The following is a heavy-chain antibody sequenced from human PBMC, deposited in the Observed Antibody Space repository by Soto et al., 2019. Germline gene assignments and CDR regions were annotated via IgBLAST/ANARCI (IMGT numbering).Heavy chain of an antibody. Sequence: GGSLRLSCAASGFTFSSYWMSWVRQAPGKGLEWVANIKQDGSEKYYVDSVKGRFTISRDNAKNSLYLQMNSLRAEDTAVYYCAGFHGSHYGVYYYYMDVWGKGTTVTVSS. CDR1: GFTFSSYW. CDR3: AGFHGSHYGVYYYYMDV. CDR2: IKQDGSEK. D-gene: IGHD3-16*01. J-gene: IGHJ6*03. V-gene: IGHV3-7*01.